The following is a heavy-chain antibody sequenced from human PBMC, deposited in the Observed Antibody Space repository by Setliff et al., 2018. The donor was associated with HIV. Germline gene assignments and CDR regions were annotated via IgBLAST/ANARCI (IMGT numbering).Heavy chain of an antibody. CDR2: IYYSGST. J-gene: IGHJ4*02. D-gene: IGHD3-3*01. CDR3: GRQVPVPGVAVTPIDY. V-gene: IGHV4-34*01. CDR1: GGSFSGYY. Sequence: SETLSLTCAVYGGSFSGYYWSWIRQPPGKGLESIGSIYYSGSTYYKPSLKSRVTISVDTSKNQFSLKLSSVTAADTAVYYCGRQVPVPGVAVTPIDYWGQGTLVTVSS.